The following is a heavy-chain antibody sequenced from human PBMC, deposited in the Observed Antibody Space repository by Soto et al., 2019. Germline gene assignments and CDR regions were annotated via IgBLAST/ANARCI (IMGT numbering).Heavy chain of an antibody. V-gene: IGHV3-21*06. CDR3: ARESEDLTSNFDY. CDR1: GFTYTRYS. J-gene: IGHJ4*02. Sequence: GGSLRLSCAASGFTYTRYSMNWVRQAPGKGLEWVSSISSTTNYIYYGDSMKGRFTISRDNAKNSLYLEMNSLRAEDTAVYYCARESEDLTSNFDYWGQGTLVTVSS. CDR2: ISSTTNYI.